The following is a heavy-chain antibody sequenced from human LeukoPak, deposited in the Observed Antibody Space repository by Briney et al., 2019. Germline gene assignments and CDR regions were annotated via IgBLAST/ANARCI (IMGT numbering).Heavy chain of an antibody. V-gene: IGHV4-34*01. J-gene: IGHJ4*02. D-gene: IGHD3-22*01. CDR1: GGSFSGYY. CDR2: INHSGST. Sequence: PSETLSLTCAVYGGSFSGYYWSWTRQPPGKGLEWIGEINHSGSTNYNPSLKSRVTISVDTSKNQFSLKLSSVTAADTAVYYCARDSGKLYYYDSSGYYYYWGQGTLVTVSS. CDR3: ARDSGKLYYYDSSGYYYY.